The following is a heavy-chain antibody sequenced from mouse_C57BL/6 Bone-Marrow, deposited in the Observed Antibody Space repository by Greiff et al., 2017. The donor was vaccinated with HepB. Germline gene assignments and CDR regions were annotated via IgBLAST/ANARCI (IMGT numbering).Heavy chain of an antibody. CDR1: GYTFTDYY. Sequence: EVQLQQSGPELVKPGASVKISCKASGYTFTDYYMNWVKQSHGKSLEWIGDINPNNGGTSYNQKFKGKATLTVDKSSSTAYMELRSLTSEDSAVYYCARVMSVYGRDYFDYWGQGTTLTVSS. CDR3: ARVMSVYGRDYFDY. J-gene: IGHJ2*01. CDR2: INPNNGGT. D-gene: IGHD1-1*01. V-gene: IGHV1-26*01.